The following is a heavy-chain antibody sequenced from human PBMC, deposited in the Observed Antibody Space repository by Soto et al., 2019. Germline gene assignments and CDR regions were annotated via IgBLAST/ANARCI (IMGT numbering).Heavy chain of an antibody. CDR3: AKPLFRGENYFDY. V-gene: IGHV3-30*18. D-gene: IGHD2-21*01. CDR2: ISYDGSNK. Sequence: GGSLRLSCAASGFTFSSYGMHWVRQAPGKGLEWVAVISYDGSNKYYADSVKGRFTISRDNSKNTLYLQMNSLRAEDTAVYYCAKPLFRGENYFDYWGQRTLVTVSS. CDR1: GFTFSSYG. J-gene: IGHJ4*02.